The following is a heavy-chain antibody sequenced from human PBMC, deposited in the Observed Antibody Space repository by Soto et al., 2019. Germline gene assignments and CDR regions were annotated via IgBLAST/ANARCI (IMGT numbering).Heavy chain of an antibody. D-gene: IGHD2-21*02. J-gene: IGHJ3*02. Sequence: PGGPLRLSCAASGFTFSSYWMHWVRQAPGKGLVWVSRINSDGSSTSYADSVKGRFTISRDNAKNTLYLQMNSLRAEDTAVYYCARITVVTHAFDIWGQGTMVTVSS. V-gene: IGHV3-74*01. CDR2: INSDGSST. CDR3: ARITVVTHAFDI. CDR1: GFTFSSYW.